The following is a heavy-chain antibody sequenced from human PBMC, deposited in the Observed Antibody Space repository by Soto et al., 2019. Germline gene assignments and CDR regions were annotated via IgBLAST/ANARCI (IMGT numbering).Heavy chain of an antibody. D-gene: IGHD6-19*01. Sequence: GESLKISCKGSGYSFTSYWIDWVRQIPGKGLEWRGINYPGDSDTRYSASCQGQVNNSADKPISTTDLQCDRLEAPDTAMEYRARHTVAGTRIDYWGQGTVVSV. J-gene: IGHJ4*02. CDR1: GYSFTSYW. CDR2: NYPGDSDT. CDR3: ARHTVAGTRIDY. V-gene: IGHV5-51*01.